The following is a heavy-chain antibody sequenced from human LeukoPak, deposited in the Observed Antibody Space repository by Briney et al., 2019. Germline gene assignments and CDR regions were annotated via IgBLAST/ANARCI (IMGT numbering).Heavy chain of an antibody. V-gene: IGHV1-2*06. D-gene: IGHD3-10*01. CDR3: ARGLSGSGTYYFDY. Sequence: ASVKVSCKASGYTFTGYYMHWVRQAPGQGLEWMGRINPNSGGTNYAQKFQGRVTMTRDTSISTAYMELSRLRSDDTAVYYCARGLSGSGTYYFDYWGRGTLVTVSS. CDR2: INPNSGGT. CDR1: GYTFTGYY. J-gene: IGHJ4*02.